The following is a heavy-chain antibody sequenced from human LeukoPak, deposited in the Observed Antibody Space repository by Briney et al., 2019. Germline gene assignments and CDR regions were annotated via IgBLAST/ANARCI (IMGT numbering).Heavy chain of an antibody. CDR2: INSDGSST. J-gene: IGHJ6*04. D-gene: IGHD6-13*01. CDR3: VSGIAAAGNVDV. V-gene: IGHV3-74*01. Sequence: GGSLRLSCAASGFTFSSYWMHWVRHDPGKGLVWVSRINSDGSSTSYADAVKGRFTISRDNAKNTLYLQMNSLSAEDTAVYYCVSGIAAAGNVDVWGKGTTVTVSS. CDR1: GFTFSSYW.